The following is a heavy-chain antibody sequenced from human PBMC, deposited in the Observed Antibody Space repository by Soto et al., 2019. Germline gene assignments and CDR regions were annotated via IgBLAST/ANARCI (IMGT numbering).Heavy chain of an antibody. CDR1: GGSISSYY. CDR2: IYYSGST. D-gene: IGHD1-7*01. Sequence: SETLSLTSTVSGGSISSYYWCWIRQPPGKGLEWIGYIYYSGSTNYNPSLKSRVTISVDTSKNQFSLKLSSVTAADTAVYYCAREVGGTTAYWFDPWGQGTLVTVSS. CDR3: AREVGGTTAYWFDP. V-gene: IGHV4-59*12. J-gene: IGHJ5*02.